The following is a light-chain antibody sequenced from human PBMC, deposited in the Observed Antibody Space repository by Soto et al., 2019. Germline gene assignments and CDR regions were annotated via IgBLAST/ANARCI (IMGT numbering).Light chain of an antibody. V-gene: IGKV1-5*01. J-gene: IGKJ1*01. Sequence: LSASLGDRVPITCRASQSISNWLAWLQQKPGKAPKVLIFDASNLGSGVPSRFSGSGSGTEFTLTISSLQPGDFGNYYCQQYNSYSPWTFGQGTKVDTK. CDR3: QQYNSYSPWT. CDR1: QSISNW. CDR2: DAS.